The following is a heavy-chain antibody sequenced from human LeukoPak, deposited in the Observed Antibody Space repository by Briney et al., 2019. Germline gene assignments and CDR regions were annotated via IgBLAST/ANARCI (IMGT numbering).Heavy chain of an antibody. Sequence: SETLSLTCGVSGYSTSSGYFWVWIRQPPGKGLEWIGSVYHTGATYYNPSLRSPVTISVDTSKNQFSLELNSVTAADTAVYYCAGRGQRYFRDWGQGILVTVSS. CDR2: VYHTGAT. CDR1: GYSTSSGYF. J-gene: IGHJ1*01. V-gene: IGHV4-38-2*01. CDR3: AGRGQRYFRD.